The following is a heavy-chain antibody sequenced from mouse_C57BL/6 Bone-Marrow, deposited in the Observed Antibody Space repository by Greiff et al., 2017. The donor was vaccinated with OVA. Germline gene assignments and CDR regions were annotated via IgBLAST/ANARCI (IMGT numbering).Heavy chain of an antibody. V-gene: IGHV5-12*01. Sequence: EVQLVESGGGLVQPGGSLKLSCAASGFTFSDYYMYWVRQTPEKRLEWVAYISNGGGSTYYPDTVKGRFTISRDNAKNTLYLQMSRLKSEDTAMYYCARERITTVVGAMDYWGQGTSVTVSS. J-gene: IGHJ4*01. CDR3: ARERITTVVGAMDY. D-gene: IGHD1-1*01. CDR1: GFTFSDYY. CDR2: ISNGGGST.